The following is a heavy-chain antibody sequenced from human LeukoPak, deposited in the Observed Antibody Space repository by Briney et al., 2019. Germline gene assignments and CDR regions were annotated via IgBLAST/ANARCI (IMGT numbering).Heavy chain of an antibody. CDR2: MNTDGRNI. V-gene: IGHV3-74*01. Sequence: GGSLRLSCAASGFTFRTYWMHWVRQVPGKGLVWVSRMNTDGRNIGYADSVKGRFTISRDNAKNTQYLQMNSLRAEDTAVYYCARENWYLDNWGQGTLVTVSS. CDR3: ARENWYLDN. D-gene: IGHD2-15*01. J-gene: IGHJ4*02. CDR1: GFTFRTYW.